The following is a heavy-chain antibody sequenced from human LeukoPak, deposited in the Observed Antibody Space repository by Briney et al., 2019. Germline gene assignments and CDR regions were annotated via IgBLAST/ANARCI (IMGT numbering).Heavy chain of an antibody. CDR2: IYYSGST. J-gene: IGHJ4*02. Sequence: SETLSLTCTVSGGSISSSSYYWGWIRQPPGKGLEWIGSIYYSGSTYYNPSLKSRVTISVDTSKNQFSLKLSSVTAADTAVYYCAREWGGYDSSGYPYYWGQGTLVTVSS. D-gene: IGHD3-22*01. V-gene: IGHV4-39*07. CDR1: GGSISSSSYY. CDR3: AREWGGYDSSGYPYY.